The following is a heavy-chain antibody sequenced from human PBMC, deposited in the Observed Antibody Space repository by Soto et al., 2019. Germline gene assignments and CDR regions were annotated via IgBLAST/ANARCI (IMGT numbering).Heavy chain of an antibody. Sequence: LRLSCAASGFTFSSCAMSWVRQAPGKGLEWVSAISGSGGSTYYADSVKGRFTISRDNSKKTLYLQMNSLRAEDTDVYYCAKGYAASVQYYYYYMDVWSKGKTVNVS. CDR2: ISGSGGST. D-gene: IGHD5-12*01. J-gene: IGHJ6*03. V-gene: IGHV3-23*01. CDR1: GFTFSSCA. CDR3: AKGYAASVQYYYYYMDV.